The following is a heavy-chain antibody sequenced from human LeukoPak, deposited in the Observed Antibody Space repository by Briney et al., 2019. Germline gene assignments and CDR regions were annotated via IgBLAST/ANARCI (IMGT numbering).Heavy chain of an antibody. V-gene: IGHV1-18*01. Sequence: ASVKVSCKASGYRFSSVGISWVRQAPGQGLEWIGWVSTYNSETNYAPKFQARVTMTKDTSTSIVFLEMWSLRADDTAVYYCVRDNWNEFDPWGQGTLVTVSS. D-gene: IGHD1-1*01. CDR2: VSTYNSET. CDR3: VRDNWNEFDP. J-gene: IGHJ5*02. CDR1: GYRFSSVG.